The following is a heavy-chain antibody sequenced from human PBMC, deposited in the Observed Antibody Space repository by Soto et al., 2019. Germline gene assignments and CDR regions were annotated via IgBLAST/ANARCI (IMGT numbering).Heavy chain of an antibody. J-gene: IGHJ4*02. CDR2: IYYSGST. CDR3: ARNGYSSSWPTSFDY. CDR1: GGSISSSSYY. V-gene: IGHV4-39*01. Sequence: QLQLQESGPGLVKPSETLSLTCTVSGGSISSSSYYWGWIRQPPGKGLEWIGSIYYSGSTYYNPSLKSRVTISVDTSKNQFSLKLGSVTAADTAVYYCARNGYSSSWPTSFDYWGQGTLVTVSS. D-gene: IGHD6-13*01.